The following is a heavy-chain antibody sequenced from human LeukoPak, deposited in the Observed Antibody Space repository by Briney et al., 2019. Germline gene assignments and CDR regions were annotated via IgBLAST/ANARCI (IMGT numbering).Heavy chain of an antibody. CDR3: ARDQLLRVNIAAWGPVVDY. D-gene: IGHD6-6*01. J-gene: IGHJ4*02. CDR1: GFTFSSFW. CDR2: IKQDGSEK. V-gene: IGHV3-7*03. Sequence: GGSLRLSCAASGFTFSSFWMSWVRQGPGKGLEWVANIKQDGSEKCYVDSVKGRFTISRDNAKNSLYLQMNSLRAEDTAVYYCARDQLLRVNIAAWGPVVDYWGQGTLVTVSS.